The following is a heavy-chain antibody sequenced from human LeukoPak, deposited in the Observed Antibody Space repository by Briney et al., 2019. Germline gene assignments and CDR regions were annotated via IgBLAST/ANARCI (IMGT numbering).Heavy chain of an antibody. Sequence: GRSLRLSCVASTFTFNNYAMHWVRQAPGKGLEWLAVISFDGGVKDYADSVEGRFTISRGNSKNTPFMELNSLTAEDTAVYYCARSRGRYTGSLFGRFDSWGQGTLATVSS. CDR3: ARSRGRYTGSLFGRFDS. CDR2: ISFDGGVK. J-gene: IGHJ4*02. V-gene: IGHV3-30*04. CDR1: TFTFNNYA. D-gene: IGHD1-26*01.